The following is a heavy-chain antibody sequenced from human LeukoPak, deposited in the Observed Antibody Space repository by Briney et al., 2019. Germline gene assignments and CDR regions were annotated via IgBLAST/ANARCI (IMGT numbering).Heavy chain of an antibody. Sequence: GGSLSLSCVASGFTSSSFWMTWVRQAPGKGLVWVAIIKEDGTEKYYVDSVKGRFTISRDNAKNSLYLQMNSLRAEDTAVYYCVRGVGWILDYWGQGILVTAAS. D-gene: IGHD2-2*03. CDR3: VRGVGWILDY. CDR2: IKEDGTEK. CDR1: GFTSSSFW. V-gene: IGHV3-7*04. J-gene: IGHJ4*02.